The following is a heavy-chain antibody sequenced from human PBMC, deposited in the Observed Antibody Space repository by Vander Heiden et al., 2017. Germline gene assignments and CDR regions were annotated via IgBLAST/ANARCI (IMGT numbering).Heavy chain of an antibody. J-gene: IGHJ2*01. CDR1: GGSISSSSYY. V-gene: IGHV4-39*01. CDR2: IYYSGST. Sequence: QLQLQESGPGLVKPSETLSLTCTVSGGSISSSSYYWGWIRQPPGKGLEWIGSIYYSGSTYYNPSLKSRVTISVDTSKNQFSLKLSSVTAADTAVYYCARRGSGSYGRLGYWYFDLWGRGTLVTVSS. CDR3: ARRGSGSYGRLGYWYFDL. D-gene: IGHD1-26*01.